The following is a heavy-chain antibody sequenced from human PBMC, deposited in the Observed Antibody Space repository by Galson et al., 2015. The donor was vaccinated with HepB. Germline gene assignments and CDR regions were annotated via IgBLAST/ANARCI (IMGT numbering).Heavy chain of an antibody. Sequence: SLRLSCAASGFTFSSYGMHWVRQAPGKGLEWVAVIWYDGSNKYYADSVKGRFTISRDNSKNTLYLQMNSLRAEDTAVYYCAKDAERYSSSSSNDYWGQGTLVTVSS. V-gene: IGHV3-33*06. CDR2: IWYDGSNK. CDR1: GFTFSSYG. J-gene: IGHJ4*02. D-gene: IGHD6-6*01. CDR3: AKDAERYSSSSSNDY.